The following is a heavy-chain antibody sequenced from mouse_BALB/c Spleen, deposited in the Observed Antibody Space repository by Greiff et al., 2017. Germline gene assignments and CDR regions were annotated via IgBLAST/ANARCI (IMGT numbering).Heavy chain of an antibody. CDR3: ARRAITTVVAPFDY. J-gene: IGHJ2*01. D-gene: IGHD1-1*01. V-gene: IGHV1S135*01. CDR1: GYAFTSYN. Sequence: EVQVVESGPELVKPGASVKVSCKASGYAFTSYNMYWVKQSHGKSLEWIGYIDPYNGGTSYNQKFKGKATLTVDKSSSTAYMHLNSLTSEDSAVYYCARRAITTVVAPFDYWGQGTTLTVSS. CDR2: IDPYNGGT.